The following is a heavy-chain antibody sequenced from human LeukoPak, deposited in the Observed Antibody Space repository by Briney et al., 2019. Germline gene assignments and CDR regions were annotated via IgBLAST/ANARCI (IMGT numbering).Heavy chain of an antibody. CDR1: GYTFTSYG. D-gene: IGHD3-10*01. J-gene: IGHJ4*02. CDR2: ISAYNGNT. CDR3: ARARDYGSGSYSPLNY. V-gene: IGHV1-18*01. Sequence: GASVKVSCKASGYTFTSYGISWVRQAPGQGLEWMGWISAYNGNTNYAQKLQGRVTMTTDTSTSTAYMELRSLRSGDTAVYYCARARDYGSGSYSPLNYWGQGTLVTVSS.